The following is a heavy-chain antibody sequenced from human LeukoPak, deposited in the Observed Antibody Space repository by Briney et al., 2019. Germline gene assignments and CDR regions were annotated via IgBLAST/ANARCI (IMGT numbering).Heavy chain of an antibody. V-gene: IGHV3-21*01. CDR1: GFTFSSYS. CDR3: ARDNDSSGYYYFDY. D-gene: IGHD3-22*01. CDR2: ISRSSSYI. J-gene: IGHJ4*02. Sequence: PGGSLRLSCAASGFTFSSYSMNWVRQAPGKGLESVSSISRSSSYIYYADSVKGRFTISRDNAKNLLYLQMNSLRAEDAAVYYCARDNDSSGYYYFDYWGQGTLVTVSS.